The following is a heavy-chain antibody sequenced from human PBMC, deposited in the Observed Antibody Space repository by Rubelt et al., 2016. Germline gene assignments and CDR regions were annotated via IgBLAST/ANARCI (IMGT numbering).Heavy chain of an antibody. CDR1: GFTLRSYW. J-gene: IGHJ4*02. CDR2: ILYDGRNT. V-gene: IGHV3-30*02. Sequence: GGLVQPGGSLRLSCAASGFTLRSYWMHWVRQAPGKGLEWVAIILYDGRNTYYADSVKGRFTISRDNSKNTLYLQMNSLRAEDTAVYYCAQHHGGIYTHFDSWGQRTLVTVSS. D-gene: IGHD2-15*01. CDR3: AQHHGGIYTHFDS.